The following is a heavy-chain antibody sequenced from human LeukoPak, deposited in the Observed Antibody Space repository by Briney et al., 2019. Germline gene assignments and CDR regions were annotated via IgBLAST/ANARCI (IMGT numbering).Heavy chain of an antibody. D-gene: IGHD3-10*01. CDR3: ARDALFYYGSGSKFDY. CDR1: GGSISSSSHY. V-gene: IGHV4-39*07. Sequence: SETLSLTCTVSGGSISSSSHYWGWIRQPPGKGLEWIGSMYYSGSTYYNPSLKSRVTISVDTSKNQFSLKLSSVTAADTAVYYCARDALFYYGSGSKFDYWGQGTLVTVSS. CDR2: MYYSGST. J-gene: IGHJ4*02.